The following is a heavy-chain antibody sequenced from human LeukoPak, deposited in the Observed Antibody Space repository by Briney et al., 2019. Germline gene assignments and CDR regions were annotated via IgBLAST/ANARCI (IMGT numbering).Heavy chain of an antibody. D-gene: IGHD3-10*01. V-gene: IGHV3-23*01. Sequence: GGSLRLFCVASVFTFTNCGMSWLPKSRGEGLEWLSCISMTGGSTLYAHCVKGRFTIPRHNSKHTLYPQVHSQRAGDWPVYYCARDPRIKGYPYGTVLDYWGQGTLVTVSA. J-gene: IGHJ4*02. CDR1: VFTFTNCG. CDR2: ISMTGGST. CDR3: ARDPRIKGYPYGTVLDY.